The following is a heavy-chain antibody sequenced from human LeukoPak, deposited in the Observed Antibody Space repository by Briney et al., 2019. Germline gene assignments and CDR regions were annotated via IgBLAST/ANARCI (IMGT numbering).Heavy chain of an antibody. J-gene: IGHJ4*02. CDR1: GYTFTSYG. CDR2: ISAYNGNT. Sequence: ASVKVSCKASGYTFTSYGISWVLQAPGQGLEWMGWISAYNGNTNYAQKLQGRVTMTTDTSTSTAYMELRSLRSDDTAVYYCARDQGYSSGSYYFDYWGQGTLVTVSS. D-gene: IGHD6-19*01. V-gene: IGHV1-18*01. CDR3: ARDQGYSSGSYYFDY.